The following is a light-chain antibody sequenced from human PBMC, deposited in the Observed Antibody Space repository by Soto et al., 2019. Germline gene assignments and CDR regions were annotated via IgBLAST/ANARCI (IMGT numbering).Light chain of an antibody. CDR3: QQYNNWPPLT. V-gene: IGKV3D-15*01. CDR1: QSVNSY. Sequence: EIVMTQSPATLSVSPGERATLSCRASQSVNSYLAWYQQKPGQSPGLLIYGASIRATGIPARFSGSGSGTQFTLPISSLQSEDFAVYYCQQYNNWPPLTFGGGTKVEIK. J-gene: IGKJ4*01. CDR2: GAS.